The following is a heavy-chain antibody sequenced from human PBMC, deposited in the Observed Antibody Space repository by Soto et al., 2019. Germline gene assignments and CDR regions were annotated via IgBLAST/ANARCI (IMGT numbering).Heavy chain of an antibody. D-gene: IGHD5-12*01. J-gene: IGHJ4*02. V-gene: IGHV4-59*01. CDR3: ARGVRLGYGQPPLFDY. CDR2: IYYTGST. CDR1: GGSISLYY. Sequence: PSETLSLTCTVSGGSISLYYLTWIRQPPGKGLEWIWYIYYTGSTNYNPSLKSRVTISVDASKEQFSLKLSSVTPADTAVYYCARGVRLGYGQPPLFDYWGQGTLVTVSS.